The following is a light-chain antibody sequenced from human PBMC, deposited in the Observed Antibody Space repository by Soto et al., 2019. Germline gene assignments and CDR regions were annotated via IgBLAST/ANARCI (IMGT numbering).Light chain of an antibody. CDR1: QGISNY. Sequence: DIQMTQSPSSLSASVGDRVTITCRASQGISNYLAWYQQKPGKVPKLLIYAASTLKSGVPSRFSGSGSGTDFTLTISSLQPEDVATYYCQKYNSAPRTVGQGTKVEIK. V-gene: IGKV1-27*01. CDR3: QKYNSAPRT. CDR2: AAS. J-gene: IGKJ1*01.